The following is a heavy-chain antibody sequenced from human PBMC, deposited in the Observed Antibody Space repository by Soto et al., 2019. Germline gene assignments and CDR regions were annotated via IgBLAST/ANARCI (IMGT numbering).Heavy chain of an antibody. D-gene: IGHD3-22*01. Sequence: SVEVSFKASGGPFSSYATSLVRQAPGQGLEWMGGIIPIFGTANYAQKFQGRVTITADESTSTAYMELSSLRSEDTAVYYCAREGHYDSSGYSPTDAFDIWGQGTLVTVSS. CDR2: IIPIFGTA. J-gene: IGHJ3*02. CDR1: GGPFSSYA. CDR3: AREGHYDSSGYSPTDAFDI. V-gene: IGHV1-69*13.